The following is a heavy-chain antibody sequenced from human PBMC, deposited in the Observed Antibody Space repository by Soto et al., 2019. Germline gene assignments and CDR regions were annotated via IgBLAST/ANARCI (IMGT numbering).Heavy chain of an antibody. J-gene: IGHJ4*02. Sequence: QLQLQESGSGLVKPSQTLSLTCAVSGGSISSGGYSWSWIRQPPGKGLEWIGYIYHSGSTYYNPPLKSRLTKSVDRSKNQSSLKLSSVTAADTAVDYCASGPPFGRWGQGTLVTVSS. CDR3: ASGPPFGR. D-gene: IGHD3-3*01. CDR2: IYHSGST. V-gene: IGHV4-30-2*01. CDR1: GGSISSGGYS.